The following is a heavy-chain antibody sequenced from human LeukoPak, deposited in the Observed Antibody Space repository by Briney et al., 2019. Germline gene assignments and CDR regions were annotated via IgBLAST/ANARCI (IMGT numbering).Heavy chain of an antibody. J-gene: IGHJ3*01. D-gene: IGHD4-23*01. CDR1: GFTLSTFE. CDR2: MSTSGTTI. Sequence: PGGSLRLSCAASGFTLSTFEMNWVRQAPGKGLEWVSYMSTSGTTIYYIDSVKGRFTISRDNAKNSPYLQMNSLRAEDTALYYCAREGYRGNSDAFDLWGQGTMVTVSS. CDR3: AREGYRGNSDAFDL. V-gene: IGHV3-48*03.